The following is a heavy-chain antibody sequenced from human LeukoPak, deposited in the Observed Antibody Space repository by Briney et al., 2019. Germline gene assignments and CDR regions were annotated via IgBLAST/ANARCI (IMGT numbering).Heavy chain of an antibody. D-gene: IGHD3-10*01. CDR3: ARDGGFGFLAAFDI. CDR1: GFTFSSYA. V-gene: IGHV3-48*02. J-gene: IGHJ3*02. CDR2: ISGSGSVS. Sequence: PGGSLRLSCGAPGFTFSSYAMNWVRQAPGKGLEWISYISGSGSVSYYEDSVKGRFTISRDNAKNSLYLQMNSLRDEDTALYYCARDGGFGFLAAFDIWGQGTMVTVSS.